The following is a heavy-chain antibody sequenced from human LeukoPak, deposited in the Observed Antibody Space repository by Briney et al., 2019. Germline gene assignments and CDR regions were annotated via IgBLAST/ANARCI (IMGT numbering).Heavy chain of an antibody. CDR2: MNPNSGDT. V-gene: IGHV1-8*01. J-gene: IGHJ6*02. CDR3: ARDRGLGYCSGGSCYSSYYYGMDV. CDR1: GYTFTSYD. D-gene: IGHD2-15*01. Sequence: ASVKVSCKASGYTFTSYDINWVRHATGQGLEWMGWMNPNSGDTGYAQKFQGRVTMTRDTSISTAYMELSSLRSEDTAVYYCARDRGLGYCSGGSCYSSYYYGMDVWAKGPRSPSP.